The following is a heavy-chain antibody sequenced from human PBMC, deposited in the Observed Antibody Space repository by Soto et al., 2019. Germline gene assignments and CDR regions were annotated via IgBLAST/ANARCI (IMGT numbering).Heavy chain of an antibody. J-gene: IGHJ6*02. V-gene: IGHV1-18*01. D-gene: IGHD3-9*01. CDR2: ISAYNGNT. CDR3: ARDYDILTGYYSVDYYYYYGMDV. CDR1: GDTFTSYG. Sequence: ASVKVSCKASGDTFTSYGISWVRQAPGQGLEWMGWISAYNGNTNYAQKLQGRVTMTTDTSTSTAYMELRSLRSDDTAVYYCARDYDILTGYYSVDYYYYYGMDVWGQGTTVTVSS.